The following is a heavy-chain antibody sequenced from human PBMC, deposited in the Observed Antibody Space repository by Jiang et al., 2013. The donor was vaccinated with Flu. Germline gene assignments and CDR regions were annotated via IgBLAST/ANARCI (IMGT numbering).Heavy chain of an antibody. J-gene: IGHJ4*02. CDR3: AKDLYSYGFSCYGK. Sequence: VQLLESGGGLVQPGRSLRLSCAASGFTFDDYAMYWVRQAPGKGLEWVSGISWNSGSTGYADSVKGRFTISRDNAKNSLYLQMNSLRAEDTALYYCAKDLYSYGFSCYGKWGQGTLVTVSS. D-gene: IGHD5-18*01. CDR2: ISWNSGST. V-gene: IGHV3-9*01. CDR1: GFTFDDYA.